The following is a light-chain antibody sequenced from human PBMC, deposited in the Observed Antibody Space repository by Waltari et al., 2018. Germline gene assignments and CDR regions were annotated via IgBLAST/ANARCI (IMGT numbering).Light chain of an antibody. J-gene: IGKJ1*01. Sequence: EIVLTQSPGTLSLSPGDSATLPCRSSQSLTRALAWYQQKPGQAPRLLIYGASDRATGIPYRFSGSGSGTDFSLTISSLEPEDVAGYYCQHYLRLPVTFGQGTKVEVK. V-gene: IGKV3-20*01. CDR3: QHYLRLPVT. CDR2: GAS. CDR1: QSLTRA.